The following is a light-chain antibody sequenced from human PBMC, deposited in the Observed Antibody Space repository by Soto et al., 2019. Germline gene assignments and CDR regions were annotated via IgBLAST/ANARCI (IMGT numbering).Light chain of an antibody. V-gene: IGKV3-11*01. CDR2: DAS. J-gene: IGKJ4*01. Sequence: EIVLTQSPATLSLSPGERATLSCRASQSVSSYLDWYQQKPGQAPRLLIYDASNRATGIPARFSGSGSGTDFTLTISSLEPEDFAVYYCQQRSTWPTVPFGGGTKVDIX. CDR3: QQRSTWPTVP. CDR1: QSVSSY.